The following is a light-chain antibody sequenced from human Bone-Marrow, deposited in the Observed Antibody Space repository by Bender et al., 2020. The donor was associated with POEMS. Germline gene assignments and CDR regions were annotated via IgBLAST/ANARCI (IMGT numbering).Light chain of an antibody. CDR1: SSDVGGYNL. V-gene: IGLV2-14*02. CDR3: SSYTIRTTFV. CDR2: TVN. Sequence: QSALTQPASVSGSPGQSITISCSGTSSDVGGYNLVSWYQQHPGKAPKLVISTVNRRPSGVSNRFSGSKSGNTASLTISGLQAEDEADYYCSSYTIRTTFVFGTGTKITVL. J-gene: IGLJ1*01.